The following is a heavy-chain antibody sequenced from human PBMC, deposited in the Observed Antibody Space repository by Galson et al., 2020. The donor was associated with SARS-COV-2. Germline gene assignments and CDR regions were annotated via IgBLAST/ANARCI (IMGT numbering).Heavy chain of an antibody. CDR3: AKDTRLRGAGYYYYYGMDV. D-gene: IGHD3-16*01. CDR2: ISGSGGST. J-gene: IGHJ6*02. V-gene: IGHV3-23*01. Sequence: GESLKISCAASGFTFSSYAMSWVRQAPGKGLEWVSAISGSGGSTYYADSVKGRFTISRDNSKNTLYLQMNSLRAEDTAVYYCAKDTRLRGAGYYYYYGMDVWGQGTTVTVSS. CDR1: GFTFSSYA.